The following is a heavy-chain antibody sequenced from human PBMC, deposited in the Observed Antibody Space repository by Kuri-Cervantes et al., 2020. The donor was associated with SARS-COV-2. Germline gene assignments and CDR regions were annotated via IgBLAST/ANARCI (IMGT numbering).Heavy chain of an antibody. V-gene: IGHV4-39*01. CDR1: GGSISSSSYY. CDR2: IYYSGST. D-gene: IGHD1-26*01. J-gene: IGHJ5*02. Sequence: GSLRLSCTVSGGSISSSSYYWGWIRQPPGKGLEWIGSIYYSGSTYYNPSLKSRVTISVDTSKNQFSLKLSSVTAADTAVYYCARQSLSGARGHDWLDPWGQGTLVTVSS. CDR3: ARQSLSGARGHDWLDP.